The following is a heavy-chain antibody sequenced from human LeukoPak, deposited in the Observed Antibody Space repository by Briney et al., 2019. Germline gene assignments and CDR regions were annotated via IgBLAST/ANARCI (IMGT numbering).Heavy chain of an antibody. D-gene: IGHD3-10*01. V-gene: IGHV3-21*01. CDR3: ARDPAGSYSSGDY. CDR1: GFTFSSYS. CDR2: ISSSSSYI. Sequence: GGSLRLSYAASGFTFSSYSMNWVRQAPGKGLEWVSSISSSSSYIYYADSVKGRFTISRDNAKNSLYLQMNSLRAEDTAVYYCARDPAGSYSSGDYWGQGTLVTVSS. J-gene: IGHJ4*02.